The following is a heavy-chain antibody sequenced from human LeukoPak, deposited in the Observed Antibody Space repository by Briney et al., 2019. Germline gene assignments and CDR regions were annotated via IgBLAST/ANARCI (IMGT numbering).Heavy chain of an antibody. J-gene: IGHJ6*02. CDR3: ARVRVPAARAYYYYYGMDV. D-gene: IGHD2-2*01. V-gene: IGHV1-2*02. Sequence: ASVKASCKASGYTFTGYYMHWVRQAPGQGLEWMGWINPNSGGTNYAQKFQGRVTMTRDTSISTAYMELSRLRSDDTAVYYCARVRVPAARAYYYYYGMDVWGQGTTVTVSS. CDR1: GYTFTGYY. CDR2: INPNSGGT.